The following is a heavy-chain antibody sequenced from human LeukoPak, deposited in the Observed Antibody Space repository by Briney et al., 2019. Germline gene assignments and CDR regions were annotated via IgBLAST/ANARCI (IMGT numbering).Heavy chain of an antibody. D-gene: IGHD5-18*01. CDR1: GGSINSSS. CDR2: MYYTGTT. CDR3: ARGYTYGDF. Sequence: PSQTLSLACSVSGGSINSSSWSWIRQPPGEGLEWIAYMYYTGTTKYNPPLSSRVTISVDASKNQFSLKLTSVTAADTAVYYCARGYTYGDFWGPGTLVTVSS. J-gene: IGHJ4*02. V-gene: IGHV4-59*08.